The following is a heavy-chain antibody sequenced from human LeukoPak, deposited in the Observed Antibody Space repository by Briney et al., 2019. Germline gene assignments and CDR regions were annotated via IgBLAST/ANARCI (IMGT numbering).Heavy chain of an antibody. D-gene: IGHD5-18*01. CDR2: IIPILGIA. CDR1: GGTFSSYA. CDR3: AREVDTAMTYYFDY. J-gene: IGHJ4*02. Sequence: SVKVSCKASGGTFSSYAISWVRQAPGQGLEWMGRIIPILGIANYAQKFQGRVTITTDKSTSTAYMELSSLRSEDTAVYYCAREVDTAMTYYFDYWGQGTLVTVSS. V-gene: IGHV1-69*04.